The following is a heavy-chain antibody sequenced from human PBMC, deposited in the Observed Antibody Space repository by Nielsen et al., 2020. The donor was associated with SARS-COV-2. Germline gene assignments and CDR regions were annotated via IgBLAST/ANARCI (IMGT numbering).Heavy chain of an antibody. CDR3: AKDLGDGYNSMTEYYYYYGMDV. V-gene: IGHV3-20*04. CDR2: INWNSGSI. J-gene: IGHJ6*02. D-gene: IGHD5-24*01. Sequence: GESLKISCAASGFTFSSYWMSWVRQAPGKGLEWVSGINWNSGSIGYADSVKGRFTISRDNAKNSLYLQMNSLRAEDTALYYCAKDLGDGYNSMTEYYYYYGMDVWGQGTTVTVSS. CDR1: GFTFSSYW.